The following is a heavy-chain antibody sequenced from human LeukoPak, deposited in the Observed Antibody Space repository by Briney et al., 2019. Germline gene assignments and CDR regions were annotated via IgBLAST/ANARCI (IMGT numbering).Heavy chain of an antibody. CDR2: IIPIFGTA. Sequence: ASVKVSCKASGGTFSSYAISWVRQAPGQGLEWMGGIIPIFGTANYAQKFQGRVTITTDESTSTAYMELSSLRSEDTAVYYCARRQTTVDAFDIWGQGTMVTVSS. V-gene: IGHV1-69*05. CDR1: GGTFSSYA. D-gene: IGHD4-11*01. J-gene: IGHJ3*02. CDR3: ARRQTTVDAFDI.